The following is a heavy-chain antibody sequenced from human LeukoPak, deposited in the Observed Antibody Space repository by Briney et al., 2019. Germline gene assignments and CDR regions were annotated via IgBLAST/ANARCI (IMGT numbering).Heavy chain of an antibody. CDR1: GFTFSSYW. Sequence: PGGSLRLSCAASGFTFSSYWMHWVRQAPGKGLVWVSRINRDGSYASYADSVKGRFTISRDNAKNTLYLQMNSLSAEDTAVYYCASTGDDWRSNWGQGTLVTVSS. J-gene: IGHJ4*02. V-gene: IGHV3-74*01. D-gene: IGHD3-9*01. CDR3: ASTGDDWRSN. CDR2: INRDGSYA.